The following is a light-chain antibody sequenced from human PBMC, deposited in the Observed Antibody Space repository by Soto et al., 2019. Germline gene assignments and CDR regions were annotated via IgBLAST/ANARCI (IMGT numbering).Light chain of an antibody. CDR3: SSYAGTKNPYV. Sequence: QSVLTQPPSASGSPGQSVTISCTGTSSDVGGYNYVSWYQQHPGKAPILMIYEVTKRPSGVPDRFSGSKSGNTASLTVSGLQAEDEGDYYCSSYAGTKNPYVFGTGTKVTVL. CDR2: EVT. J-gene: IGLJ1*01. V-gene: IGLV2-8*01. CDR1: SSDVGGYNY.